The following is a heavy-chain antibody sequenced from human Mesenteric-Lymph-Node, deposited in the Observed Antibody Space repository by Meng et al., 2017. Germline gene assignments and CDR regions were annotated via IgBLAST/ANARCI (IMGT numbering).Heavy chain of an antibody. CDR2: ISGYSGNT. J-gene: IGHJ4*02. D-gene: IGHD6-13*01. CDR3: TRADIAAAGTGGY. Sequence: QVQLVQSGAEVKKPGASVKVSCKANGYTFSNYGIIWVRQAPGQGLEWMGWISGYSGNTKYAQKLQGRVTMTTDTSTNTAYMELRSLRSDDTAVYYCTRADIAAAGTGGYWGQGTLVTVSS. CDR1: GYTFSNYG. V-gene: IGHV1-18*01.